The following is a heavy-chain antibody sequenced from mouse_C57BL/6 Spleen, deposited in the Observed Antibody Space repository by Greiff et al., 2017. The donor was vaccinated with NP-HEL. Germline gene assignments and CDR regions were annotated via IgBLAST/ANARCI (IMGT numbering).Heavy chain of an antibody. CDR3: TRDTTVVAYYAMDY. J-gene: IGHJ4*01. Sequence: EVQLMESGEGLVKPGGSLKLSCAASGFTFSSYAMSWVRQTPEKRLEWVAYISSGGDYIYYADTVKGRFTISRDNARNTLYLQMSSLKSEDTAMYYCTRDTTVVAYYAMDYWGQGTSVTVSS. CDR1: GFTFSSYA. CDR2: ISSGGDYI. V-gene: IGHV5-9-1*02. D-gene: IGHD1-1*01.